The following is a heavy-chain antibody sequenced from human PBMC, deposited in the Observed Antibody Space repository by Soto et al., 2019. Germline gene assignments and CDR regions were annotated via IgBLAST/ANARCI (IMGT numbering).Heavy chain of an antibody. CDR1: GFNIGDYW. CDR3: ARTIVVVVPDNFDH. Sequence: EVQLVESGGGLVQPGGSLRLSCAASGFNIGDYWMSWVRQAPGKGLEWVANIKEDGSEKYYVDSVKGRFTISRDSAKNSLYLQMNSLRGEDTAVYYCARTIVVVVPDNFDHWGQGTLVTVSS. CDR2: IKEDGSEK. D-gene: IGHD3-22*01. J-gene: IGHJ4*02. V-gene: IGHV3-7*01.